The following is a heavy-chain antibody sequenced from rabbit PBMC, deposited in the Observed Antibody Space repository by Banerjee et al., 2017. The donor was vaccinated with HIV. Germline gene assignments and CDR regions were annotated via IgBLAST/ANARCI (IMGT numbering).Heavy chain of an antibody. CDR3: ARDRAYASSSGYYTNPYFNL. J-gene: IGHJ4*01. V-gene: IGHV1S7*01. Sequence: QLVESGGGLVQPGGSLKLSCKASGFDFSSYYMSWVRQAPGKGLEWIGYIDPVFGSTYYASWVNGRFTISSHNAQNTLYLQLNSLTAADTATYFCARDRAYASSSGYYTNPYFNLWGQGTLVTV. CDR2: IDPVFGST. CDR1: GFDFSSYY. D-gene: IGHD1-1*01.